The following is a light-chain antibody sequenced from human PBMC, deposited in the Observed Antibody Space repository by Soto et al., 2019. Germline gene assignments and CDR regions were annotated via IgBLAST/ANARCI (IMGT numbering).Light chain of an antibody. CDR2: DAS. V-gene: IGKV1-33*01. Sequence: DIQMTQSPSSLSASVGDRVTITCQASQDISNYLNWYQQKPGKAPKLLIFDASNLETGVPSRFSGSGSATDFTFTISSLQPEDIATYYCQQYDDLPCTFGQGTKLEIK. CDR3: QQYDDLPCT. CDR1: QDISNY. J-gene: IGKJ2*02.